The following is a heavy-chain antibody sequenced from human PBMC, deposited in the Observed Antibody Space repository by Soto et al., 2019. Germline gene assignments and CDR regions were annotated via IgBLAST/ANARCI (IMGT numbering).Heavy chain of an antibody. D-gene: IGHD3-10*01. Sequence: QVQLVQSGAEVKKPGSSVKVSCKVSGGPFSDYAVSWVRQAPGQGLEWMVGIIPMFGTANYAQKFQGRVTITADESTTTAYMELSSLRSEDTAVYYCARDLDYYGSGNYYNRIDYWGQGTLVTVSS. V-gene: IGHV1-69*01. J-gene: IGHJ4*02. CDR2: IIPMFGTA. CDR3: ARDLDYYGSGNYYNRIDY. CDR1: GGPFSDYA.